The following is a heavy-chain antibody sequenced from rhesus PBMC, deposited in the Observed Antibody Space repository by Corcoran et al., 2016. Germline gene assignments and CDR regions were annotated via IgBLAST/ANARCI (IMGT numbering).Heavy chain of an antibody. CDR3: ARYDGSGWYYWYFDL. CDR1: GGSISGYYY. J-gene: IGHJ2*01. CDR2: IDVNSAST. Sequence: QVKLQQWGEGLVKPSETLSLTCAVYGGSISGYYYWSWIGQPPGKGLEWIGSIDVNSASTNYNPYLKNRVTISKDTSKNQFSLKLSSVTAADTAVYYCARYDGSGWYYWYFDLWGPGTPITISS. V-gene: IGHV4-73*01. D-gene: IGHD6-31*01.